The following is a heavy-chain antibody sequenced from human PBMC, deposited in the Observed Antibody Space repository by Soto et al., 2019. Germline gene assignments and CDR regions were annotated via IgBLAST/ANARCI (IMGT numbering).Heavy chain of an antibody. Sequence: QVQLVQSGAEVKKPGSLVKVSCKASGDTFSRYSISWVRQAPGQGLEWLGGICAGFGTATYAQKFHGRVLIIADESTTTAYMELTSLTYEDTAVYYCAVGASAAATWYSHGMDVWGQGTTVTVSS. D-gene: IGHD1-26*01. CDR1: GDTFSRYS. V-gene: IGHV1-69*12. CDR3: AVGASAAATWYSHGMDV. CDR2: ICAGFGTA. J-gene: IGHJ6*02.